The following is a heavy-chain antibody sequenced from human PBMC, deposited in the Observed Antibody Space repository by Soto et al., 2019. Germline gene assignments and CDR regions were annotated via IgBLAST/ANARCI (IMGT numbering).Heavy chain of an antibody. CDR3: ARSVEWLASFDY. CDR2: MNPNSGNT. Sequence: QVQLVQSGAEVKKPGASVKVSCKASGYTFTSYDINWVRQATGQGLEWMGWMNPNSGNTGYAHKFQGRVTMTRNTSISTAYMELSSLRCDDTAVYYCARSVEWLASFDYWGQGTLVTVSS. J-gene: IGHJ4*02. V-gene: IGHV1-8*01. D-gene: IGHD6-19*01. CDR1: GYTFTSYD.